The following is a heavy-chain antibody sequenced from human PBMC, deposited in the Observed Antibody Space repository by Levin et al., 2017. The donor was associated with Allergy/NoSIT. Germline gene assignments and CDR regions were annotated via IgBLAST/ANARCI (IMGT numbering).Heavy chain of an antibody. V-gene: IGHV4-34*01. Sequence: GSLRLSCAVYGGSFSGYYWSWIRQPPGKGLEWIGEINHSGSTNYNPSLKSRVTISVDTSKNQFSLKLSSVTAADTAVYYCARGPWRVGYDFWSATRLSHYYGMDVWGQGTTVTVSS. J-gene: IGHJ6*02. CDR1: GGSFSGYY. CDR2: INHSGST. D-gene: IGHD3-3*01. CDR3: ARGPWRVGYDFWSATRLSHYYGMDV.